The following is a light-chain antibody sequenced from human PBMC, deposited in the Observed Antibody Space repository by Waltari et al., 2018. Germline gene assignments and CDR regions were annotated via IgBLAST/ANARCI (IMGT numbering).Light chain of an antibody. CDR2: AAS. V-gene: IGKV1-12*01. Sequence: DIQMTQSPSSVSASVGDRVTITCRASQGISSWLAWYQQKPGKGPNLLIFAASNLQSGVPSRFSGSGSGTDFTLTISGLQPGDSATYFCQQGSSFPPTFGQGTKVEIK. CDR3: QQGSSFPPT. J-gene: IGKJ1*01. CDR1: QGISSW.